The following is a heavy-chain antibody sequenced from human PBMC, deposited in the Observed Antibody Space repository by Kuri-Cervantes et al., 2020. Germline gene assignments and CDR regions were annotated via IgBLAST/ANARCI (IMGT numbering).Heavy chain of an antibody. D-gene: IGHD1-26*01. CDR1: GYSISSGYY. CDR3: VRGRNWYFDL. V-gene: IGHV4-38-2*01. Sequence: GSLRLSCAASGYSISSGYYWGWIRQPPGKGLEWIGSIYHSGSAYYNPSLKSRVTISVDTSKNQFSLKLSSVTAADTAVYYCVRGRNWYFDLWGRGTLVTVSS. CDR2: IYHSGSA. J-gene: IGHJ2*01.